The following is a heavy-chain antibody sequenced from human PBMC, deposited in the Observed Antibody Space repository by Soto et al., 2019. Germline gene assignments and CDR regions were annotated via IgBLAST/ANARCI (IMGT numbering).Heavy chain of an antibody. V-gene: IGHV4-4*07. Sequence: QVQLQESGPGLVKPSETLSLTCTVSGGSISSYYWSWIRQPAGKGLEWIGRIYTSGSTNYNPSLKIRGTMSVNTSKNQFSRKLSSVTAADTAVYYCAREGQLWSFDYWGQGTLVTVSS. CDR2: IYTSGST. CDR3: AREGQLWSFDY. J-gene: IGHJ4*02. CDR1: GGSISSYY. D-gene: IGHD5-18*01.